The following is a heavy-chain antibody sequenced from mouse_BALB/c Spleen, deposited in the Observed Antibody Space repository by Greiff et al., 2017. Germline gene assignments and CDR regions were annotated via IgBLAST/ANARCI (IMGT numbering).Heavy chain of an antibody. CDR1: GYTFTDYN. CDR2: INPNNGGT. Sequence: EVQLQESGPELVKPGASVKIPCKASGYTFTDYNMDWVKQSHGKSLEWIGDINPNNGGTIYNQKFKGKATLTVDKSSSTAYMELRSLTSEDTAVYYCARVPSTMVTTGLFAYWGQGTLVTVSA. D-gene: IGHD2-1*01. V-gene: IGHV1-18*01. J-gene: IGHJ3*01. CDR3: ARVPSTMVTTGLFAY.